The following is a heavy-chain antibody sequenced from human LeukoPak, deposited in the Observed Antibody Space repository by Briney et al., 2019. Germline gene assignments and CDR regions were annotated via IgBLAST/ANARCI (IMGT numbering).Heavy chain of an antibody. Sequence: GASVKVSCKASGYTFTSYDINWVRQATGQGLEWMGWMNPNSGNTGYAQKFQGRVTMTRNTSISTAYMELSSLRSEDTAVYYCARGKRLGYCSGGSCYRPDHYYFDYWGQGTLVTVSS. J-gene: IGHJ4*02. CDR3: ARGKRLGYCSGGSCYRPDHYYFDY. V-gene: IGHV1-8*01. D-gene: IGHD2-15*01. CDR1: GYTFTSYD. CDR2: MNPNSGNT.